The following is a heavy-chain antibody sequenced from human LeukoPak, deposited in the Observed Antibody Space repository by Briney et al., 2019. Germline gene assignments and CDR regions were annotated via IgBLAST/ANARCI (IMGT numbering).Heavy chain of an antibody. Sequence: APVKVSCKASGYTFTSYGISWVRQAPGQGLEWMGWISAYNGNTNYAQKLQGRVTMTTDTSTSTAYMELRSLRSDDTAVYYCARAAGVDIAVAGDFDYWGQGTLVTVSS. CDR3: ARAAGVDIAVAGDFDY. V-gene: IGHV1-18*01. CDR1: GYTFTSYG. CDR2: ISAYNGNT. J-gene: IGHJ4*02. D-gene: IGHD6-19*01.